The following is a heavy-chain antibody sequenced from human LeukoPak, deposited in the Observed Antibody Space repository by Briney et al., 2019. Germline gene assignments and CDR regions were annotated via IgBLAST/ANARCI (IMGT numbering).Heavy chain of an antibody. J-gene: IGHJ5*02. CDR1: GYTFSSYG. V-gene: IGHV1-18*01. D-gene: IGHD3-3*01. CDR2: ISAYNGNT. Sequence: ASVKVSCKASGYTFSSYGISWVRQAPGQGLEWMGWISAYNGNTNYAQKLQGRVTMTTDTSTSTAYMELRSLRSDDTAVYYCARGLEWLTRRHTWFDPWGQGTLVTVSS. CDR3: ARGLEWLTRRHTWFDP.